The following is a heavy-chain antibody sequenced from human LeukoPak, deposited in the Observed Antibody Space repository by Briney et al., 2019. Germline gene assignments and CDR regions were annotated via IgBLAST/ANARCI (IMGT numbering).Heavy chain of an antibody. Sequence: PGGSLRLSCAASGFTFSSYGMHWVRQAPGKGLGWVAVISYDGSNKYYADSVKDRFTISRDNSKNTLYLQMNSLRAEDTAVYYCGKDLNPPPDYGDYYYYGMDVWGQGTTVTVSS. CDR2: ISYDGSNK. CDR3: GKDLNPPPDYGDYYYYGMDV. D-gene: IGHD4-17*01. J-gene: IGHJ6*02. CDR1: GFTFSSYG. V-gene: IGHV3-30*18.